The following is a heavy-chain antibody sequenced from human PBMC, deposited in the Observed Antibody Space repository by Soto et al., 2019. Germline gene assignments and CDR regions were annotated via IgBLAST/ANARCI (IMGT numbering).Heavy chain of an antibody. J-gene: IGHJ6*02. CDR1: GFTFSSYA. V-gene: IGHV3-30-3*01. D-gene: IGHD4-17*01. Sequence: SLTLSCAPSGFTFSSYAMHWVRQAADNWLEWVAVISSDGSNKYYADSVKGRFTIYRDHSKTTLYSKMNSLRDEDTAVYYCARGGRYGESHHFYGMDVWGQGTPVTVSS. CDR2: ISSDGSNK. CDR3: ARGGRYGESHHFYGMDV.